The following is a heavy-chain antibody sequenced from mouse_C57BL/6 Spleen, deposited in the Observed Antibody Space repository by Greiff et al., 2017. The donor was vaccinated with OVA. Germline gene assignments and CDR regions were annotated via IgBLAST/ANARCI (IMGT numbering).Heavy chain of an antibody. CDR2: INPNNGGT. D-gene: IGHD1-1*01. J-gene: IGHJ4*01. CDR1: GYTFTDYY. CDR3: ARGDGSSLMDY. Sequence: EVQLQQSGPELVKPGASVKISCKASGYTFTDYYMNWVKQSHGKSLEWIGDINPNNGGTSYNQKFKGKATLTVDKSSSTAYMELRSLTSEDSAVYYCARGDGSSLMDYWGQGTSVTVSS. V-gene: IGHV1-26*01.